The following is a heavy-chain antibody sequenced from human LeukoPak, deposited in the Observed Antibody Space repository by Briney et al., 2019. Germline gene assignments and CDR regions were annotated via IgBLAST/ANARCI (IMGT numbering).Heavy chain of an antibody. CDR1: GYTFTSYG. CDR2: ISAYNGNT. V-gene: IGHV1-18*01. CDR3: ARVWRDYYDSSGPPSFDP. D-gene: IGHD3-22*01. J-gene: IGHJ5*02. Sequence: GASVKVSCKASGYTFTSYGISWVRQAPGQGLEWMGWISAYNGNTNYAQKLQGRVTMTTDTSTSTAYMELRSLRSDDTAVYYCARVWRDYYDSSGPPSFDPWGQGTLVTVSS.